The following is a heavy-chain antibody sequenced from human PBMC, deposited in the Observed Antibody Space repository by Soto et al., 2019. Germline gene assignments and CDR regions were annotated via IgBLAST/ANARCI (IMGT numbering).Heavy chain of an antibody. CDR2: IIPIFGTA. Sequence: QVQLVQSGAEVKKPGSSVKVSCKASGGTFSSYAISWVRQAPGQGLEWMGGIIPIFGTANYAQKFQGRVTITADESTSTAYMELSSLRSEDTAVYYCARDNGSNSSGGYYYYYYGMDVWGQGTTVTVSS. D-gene: IGHD6-25*01. CDR1: GGTFSSYA. V-gene: IGHV1-69*01. CDR3: ARDNGSNSSGGYYYYYYGMDV. J-gene: IGHJ6*02.